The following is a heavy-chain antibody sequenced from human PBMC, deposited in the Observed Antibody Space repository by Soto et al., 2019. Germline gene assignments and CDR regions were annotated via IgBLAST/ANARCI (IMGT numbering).Heavy chain of an antibody. J-gene: IGHJ6*02. CDR1: GGTFSSYA. V-gene: IGHV1-69*12. CDR3: ARHPVSGSYAYYYGMDV. Sequence: QVQLVQSGAEVKKPGSSVKVSCKASGGTFSSYAISLVRQAPGQGLEWMGGIIPIFGTANYAQKFQGRVTITADESTSTAYMELSSLRSEDTAVYYCARHPVSGSYAYYYGMDVWGQGTTVTVSS. D-gene: IGHD1-26*01. CDR2: IIPIFGTA.